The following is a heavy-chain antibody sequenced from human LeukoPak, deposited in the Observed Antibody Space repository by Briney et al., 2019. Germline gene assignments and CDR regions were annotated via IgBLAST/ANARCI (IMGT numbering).Heavy chain of an antibody. CDR3: AGGGYSYGADAFDI. CDR1: GFTSGDYA. CDR2: IRSKAYGGTT. V-gene: IGHV3-49*03. D-gene: IGHD5-18*01. Sequence: GGPLRFPGPAFGFTSGDYAMSWFGQAPGKGLEWVGFIRSKAYGGTTEYAASVKGRFTISRDDSKSIAYLQMNSLRAEDTAVYYCAGGGYSYGADAFDIWGQGTMVTVSS. J-gene: IGHJ3*02.